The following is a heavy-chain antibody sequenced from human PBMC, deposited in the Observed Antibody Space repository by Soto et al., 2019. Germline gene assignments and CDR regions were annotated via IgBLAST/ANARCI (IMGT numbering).Heavy chain of an antibody. Sequence: PSETLSLTCAVYGGSFSGYYWSWIRQPPGKGLEWIGEINHSGSTNYNPSLKSRVTISVDTSKNQFSLKLSSVTAADTAVYYCARGYSGQWLVRNFFDYWGQGTLVTVSS. CDR2: INHSGST. J-gene: IGHJ4*02. D-gene: IGHD6-19*01. CDR3: ARGYSGQWLVRNFFDY. CDR1: GGSFSGYY. V-gene: IGHV4-34*01.